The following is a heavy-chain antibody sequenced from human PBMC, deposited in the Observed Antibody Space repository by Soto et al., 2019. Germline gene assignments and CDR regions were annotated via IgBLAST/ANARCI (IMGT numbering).Heavy chain of an antibody. CDR2: MNPNSGNT. Sequence: QVQLVQSGAEVKKPGASVKVSCKASGYTFTSYDINWVRQATGQGLEWMGWMNPNSGNTGYAQKFQGRVTMTRNTSISTGYMELSSLRSEDTAVYYCARVVVVPAAINWFDPWGQGTLVTVSS. J-gene: IGHJ5*02. V-gene: IGHV1-8*01. D-gene: IGHD2-2*01. CDR3: ARVVVVPAAINWFDP. CDR1: GYTFTSYD.